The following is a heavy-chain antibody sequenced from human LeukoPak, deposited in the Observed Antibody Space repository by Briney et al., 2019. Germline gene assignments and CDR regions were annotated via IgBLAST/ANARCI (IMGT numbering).Heavy chain of an antibody. CDR2: ISWHSSTI. V-gene: IGHV3-9*01. J-gene: IGHJ4*02. CDR3: AKSSGDSYFDY. D-gene: IGHD3-10*01. CDR1: GFTFDDYA. Sequence: GRSLRLSCAASGFTFDDYAMHWVRQAPGKGLEWVSRISWHSSTIDYADSVKGRFTISRDNAKNSLYLQMNSLRAEDTAFYYCAKSSGDSYFDYWGQGTLVTVSS.